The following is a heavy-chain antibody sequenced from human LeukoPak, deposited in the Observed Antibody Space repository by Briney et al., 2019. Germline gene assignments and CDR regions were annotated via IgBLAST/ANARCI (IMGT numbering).Heavy chain of an antibody. CDR3: ARDMIVLFPQPYNRIDP. CDR2: INAGNGNT. CDR1: GYTFTAYA. Sequence: ASVKVSCKTSGYTFTAYAIHWVRQAPGQRLEWMGWINAGNGNTKYSQKFQGRVTITRDTSASTAYMELSSLGSEDTAVYYCARDMIVLFPQPYNRIDPWGQGTLVTVSS. V-gene: IGHV1-3*01. J-gene: IGHJ5*02. D-gene: IGHD3-22*01.